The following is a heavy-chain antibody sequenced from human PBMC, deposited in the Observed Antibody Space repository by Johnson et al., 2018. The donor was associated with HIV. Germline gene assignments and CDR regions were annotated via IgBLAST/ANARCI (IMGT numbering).Heavy chain of an antibody. CDR1: GFIFSSYD. V-gene: IGHV3-13*01. Sequence: VQLVESGGGLVQPGGSLRLSCAASGFIFSSYDMHWVRQTTGKGLEWISGIGSSGDTFYPGSVKGRFTISRANAKNSLYLQMNSLRAEETALYYCARVTRYNWNSDAFDIWGQGTMVTVSS. CDR2: IGSSGDT. CDR3: ARVTRYNWNSDAFDI. D-gene: IGHD1-1*01. J-gene: IGHJ3*02.